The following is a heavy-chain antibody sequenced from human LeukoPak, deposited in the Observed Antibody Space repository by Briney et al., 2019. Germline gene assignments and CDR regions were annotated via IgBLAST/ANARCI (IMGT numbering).Heavy chain of an antibody. J-gene: IGHJ4*02. CDR1: VFTFSSYG. CDR3: ARAYGKQQLVGDY. Sequence: GRSLRLSCAASVFTFSSYGMHWVRQAPGKGLEWVAVISYDGSNKYYADSVKGRFTISRDNSKNTLYLQINSLRAEDTAVYYCARAYGKQQLVGDYWGQGTLVTVSS. D-gene: IGHD6-13*01. CDR2: ISYDGSNK. V-gene: IGHV3-30*03.